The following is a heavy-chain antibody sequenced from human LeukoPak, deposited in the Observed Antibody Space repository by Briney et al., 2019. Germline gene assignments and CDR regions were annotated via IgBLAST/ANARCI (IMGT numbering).Heavy chain of an antibody. V-gene: IGHV1-24*01. Sequence: ASVKVSCKASGYTFTGYYMHWVRQAPGQGLEWMGGFDPEDGETIYAQKFQGRVAMTEDTSTDTAYMELSTLRSEDTAVYYCATQDSTGELDYWGQGPLVTVSS. CDR1: GYTFTGYY. CDR2: FDPEDGET. D-gene: IGHD4-17*01. J-gene: IGHJ4*02. CDR3: ATQDSTGELDY.